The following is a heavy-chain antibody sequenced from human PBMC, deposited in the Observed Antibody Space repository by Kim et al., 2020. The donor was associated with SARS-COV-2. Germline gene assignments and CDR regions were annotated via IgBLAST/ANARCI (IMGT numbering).Heavy chain of an antibody. Sequence: SLKSRVTRSVDTAKNQFSLKLSSVTAADTAVYYCARAPLTFGGGITAFDIWGQGTMVTVSS. V-gene: IGHV4-31*02. D-gene: IGHD3-16*02. J-gene: IGHJ3*02. CDR3: ARAPLTFGGGITAFDI.